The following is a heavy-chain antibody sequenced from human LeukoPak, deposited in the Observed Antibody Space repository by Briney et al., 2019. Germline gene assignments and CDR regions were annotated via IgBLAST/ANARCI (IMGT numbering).Heavy chain of an antibody. J-gene: IGHJ2*01. D-gene: IGHD4-23*01. V-gene: IGHV3-23*01. CDR3: AKGAPLRWYTDWYFDL. CDR1: GFTFSSYA. CDR2: ISGSGGST. Sequence: GASLRLSCAASGFTFSSYAMSWVRQAPGKGLEWVSAISGSGGSTYYADSVKGRFTISRDNSKNTLYLQMNSLGAEDTAVYYCAKGAPLRWYTDWYFDLWGRGTLVTVSS.